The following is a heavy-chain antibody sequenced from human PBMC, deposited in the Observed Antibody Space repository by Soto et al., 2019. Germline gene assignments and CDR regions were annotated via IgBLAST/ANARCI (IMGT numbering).Heavy chain of an antibody. CDR1: GYNFGSYA. Sequence: GGSLRLSCVASGYNFGSYAMMWVRQAPDKGLEWISTVGGGGIGSYYPDSVKGRFTISRDNSKNTLSLQMNRLRAEDTGVYYCAKDPRLELRGVDSWGQGTQVTVSS. CDR3: AKDPRLELRGVDS. V-gene: IGHV3-23*01. CDR2: VGGGGIGS. D-gene: IGHD1-7*01. J-gene: IGHJ4*02.